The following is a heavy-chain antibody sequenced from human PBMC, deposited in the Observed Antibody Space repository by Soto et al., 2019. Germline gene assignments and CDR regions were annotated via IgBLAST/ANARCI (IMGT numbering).Heavy chain of an antibody. CDR3: ARLTLYSSGWYEGLDY. CDR1: GDSVSSNSAA. Sequence: SQTLSLTCAISGDSVSSNSAAWNWIRQSPSRGLEWLGRTYYRSKWYNDYAVSVKSRITINPDTSKNQFSLQLNSVTPEDTAVYYCARLTLYSSGWYEGLDYWGQGTLVTVSS. V-gene: IGHV6-1*01. CDR2: TYYRSKWYN. D-gene: IGHD6-19*01. J-gene: IGHJ4*02.